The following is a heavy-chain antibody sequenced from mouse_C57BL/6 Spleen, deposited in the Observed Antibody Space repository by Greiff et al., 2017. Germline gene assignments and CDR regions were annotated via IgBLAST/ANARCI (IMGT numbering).Heavy chain of an antibody. CDR3: ARRYDYDDWYFDV. CDR2: IDPSDSYP. V-gene: IGHV1-69*01. CDR1: GYTFTSYW. J-gene: IGHJ1*03. D-gene: IGHD2-4*01. Sequence: QVQLQQPGAELVMPGASVKLSCKASGYTFTSYWMPWVKQRPGQGLEWIGEIDPSDSYPNYNQKFKGKSTLTVDKSSSTAYMQLSSLTSEDSAVYYCARRYDYDDWYFDVWGTGTTVTVSS.